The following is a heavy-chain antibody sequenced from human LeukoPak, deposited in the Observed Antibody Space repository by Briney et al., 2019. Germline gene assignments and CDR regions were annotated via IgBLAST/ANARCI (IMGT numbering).Heavy chain of an antibody. D-gene: IGHD3-16*01. CDR2: IYSGGST. Sequence: PGGSLRLSCAASGFTFSDYYMSWVRQAPGKGLEWVSVIYSGGSTYYADSVKGRFTISRDNSKNTLYLQMNSLRAVDTAVYYCARRAGAYTHPYDYWGQGTLVTVSS. V-gene: IGHV3-53*01. CDR3: ARRAGAYTHPYDY. J-gene: IGHJ4*02. CDR1: GFTFSDYY.